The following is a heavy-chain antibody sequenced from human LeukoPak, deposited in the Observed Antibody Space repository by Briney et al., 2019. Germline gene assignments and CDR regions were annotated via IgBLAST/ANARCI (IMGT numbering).Heavy chain of an antibody. V-gene: IGHV3-48*01. Sequence: GGSLRLSCVASGFTFSSYTMSWVRLAPGKGLEWVSYISSSSSSMYYADSVKVRVTISRDNAKISLYLQMNSLRAEDTSVYYCAKGLNGETWRGGFDYWGQGTLVTVSS. CDR3: AKGLNGETWRGGFDY. D-gene: IGHD3-10*01. CDR2: ISSSSSSM. CDR1: GFTFSSYT. J-gene: IGHJ4*02.